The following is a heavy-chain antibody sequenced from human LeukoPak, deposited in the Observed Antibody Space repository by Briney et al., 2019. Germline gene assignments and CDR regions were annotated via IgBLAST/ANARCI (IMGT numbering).Heavy chain of an antibody. Sequence: GGSLRLSCAASGFTFSDFAMTWVRQATGKGLEWVSSIDAAGTYYADSVKGRSTISRDNSKNTVYLQLNSLRVDDTAVYYCAKNRGPLDIRGQGTMVIVSS. J-gene: IGHJ3*02. V-gene: IGHV3-23*01. CDR3: AKNRGPLDI. CDR1: GFTFSDFA. D-gene: IGHD3-10*01. CDR2: IDAAGT.